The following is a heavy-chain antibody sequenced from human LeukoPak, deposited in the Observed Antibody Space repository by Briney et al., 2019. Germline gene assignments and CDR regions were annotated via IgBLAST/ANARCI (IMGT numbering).Heavy chain of an antibody. CDR1: GGSISSSSYY. V-gene: IGHV4-39*01. D-gene: IGHD6-13*01. CDR2: IYYSGST. J-gene: IGHJ4*02. CDR3: ARQKYSSSWYPDY. Sequence: SETLSLTCTVSGGSISSSSYYWGWIRQPPGKGLEWIGSIYYSGSTYYNPSLKSRVTISVDTSKNQFSLKLSSVTAADTAVYYCARQKYSSSWYPDYWGQGTLVTVSS.